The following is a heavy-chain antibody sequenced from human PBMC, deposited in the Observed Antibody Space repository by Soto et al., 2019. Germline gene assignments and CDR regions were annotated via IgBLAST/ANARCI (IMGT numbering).Heavy chain of an antibody. CDR1: GYTFTGYY. Sequence: ASVKVSCKASGYTFTGYYMHWVRQAPGQGLEWMGWINPNSGGTNYAQKFQGWVTMTRDTSISTAYMELSRLRSDDTAVYYCARDLGGIVGATTEYYYGMDVWGQGTTVPVSS. CDR2: INPNSGGT. CDR3: ARDLGGIVGATTEYYYGMDV. D-gene: IGHD1-26*01. J-gene: IGHJ6*02. V-gene: IGHV1-2*04.